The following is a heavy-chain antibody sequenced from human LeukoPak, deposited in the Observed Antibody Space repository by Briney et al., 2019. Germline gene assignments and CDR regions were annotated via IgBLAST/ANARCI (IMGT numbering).Heavy chain of an antibody. CDR3: ARVAVYYDSSGYFDY. D-gene: IGHD3-22*01. J-gene: IGHJ4*02. CDR1: GFIFDNYG. V-gene: IGHV3-20*04. CDR2: INWNGGST. Sequence: GGSLRLSCAASGFIFDNYGMSWVRQAPGKGLEWVSGINWNGGSTGYADSVKGRFTISRDKAKNSLYLQMNSLRAEDTALYYCARVAVYYDSSGYFDYWGQGTLVTVSS.